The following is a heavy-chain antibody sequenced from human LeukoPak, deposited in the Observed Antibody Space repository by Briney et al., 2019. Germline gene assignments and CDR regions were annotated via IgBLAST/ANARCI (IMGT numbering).Heavy chain of an antibody. D-gene: IGHD5-18*01. CDR3: ARVDSYYYYYGMDV. J-gene: IGHJ6*02. CDR2: IYYSGST. V-gene: IGHV4-39*07. Sequence: SETLSLTCTVSGGSISSSSYYWGWIRQPPGKGLEWIGSIYYSGSTYYNPSLKSRVTISVDTSKNQFSLKLSSVTAADTAVYYCARVDSYYYYYGMDVWGQGTTVTVSS. CDR1: GGSISSSSYY.